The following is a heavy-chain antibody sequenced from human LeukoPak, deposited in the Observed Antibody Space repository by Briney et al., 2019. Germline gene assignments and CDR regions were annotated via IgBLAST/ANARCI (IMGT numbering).Heavy chain of an antibody. Sequence: GASVKVSCKASGYTFTSYGISWVRQAPGQGLEWMGWISAYNGNTNYAQKLQGRVTMTTDTSTSTAYMELRSLRSDDTAVYYCARDTRVGAAVNPQAGYWGQGTLVTVSS. V-gene: IGHV1-18*01. CDR1: GYTFTSYG. CDR3: ARDTRVGAAVNPQAGY. J-gene: IGHJ4*02. CDR2: ISAYNGNT. D-gene: IGHD6-13*01.